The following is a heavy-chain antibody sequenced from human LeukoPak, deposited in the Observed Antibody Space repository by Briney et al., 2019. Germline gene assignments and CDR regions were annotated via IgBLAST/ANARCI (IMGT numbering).Heavy chain of an antibody. D-gene: IGHD3-22*01. CDR2: ISAYNGNT. J-gene: IGHJ3*02. CDR3: ARDLLPLSGYLYTDAFDI. V-gene: IGHV1-18*01. CDR1: GYTFTSYG. Sequence: VAPVKVSCKASGYTFTSYGISWVRQAPGQGLEWMGWISAYNGNTNYAQKLQGRVTMTTDTSTSTAYMELRSLRSDDTAVYYCARDLLPLSGYLYTDAFDIWGQGTMVTVSS.